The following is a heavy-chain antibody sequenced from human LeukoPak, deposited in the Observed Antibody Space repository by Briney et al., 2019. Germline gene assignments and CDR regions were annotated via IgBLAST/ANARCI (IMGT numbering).Heavy chain of an antibody. CDR3: ARERIAARGFDY. CDR2: ISAYNGNT. V-gene: IGHV1-18*01. Sequence: ASVKVSCKASGYTFTSYGISWVRQAPGQGLEWMGWISAYNGNTNYAQKFQGRVTMTRDTSISTAYMELSRLRSNDTAVYYCARERIAARGFDYWGQGTLVTVSS. D-gene: IGHD6-6*01. J-gene: IGHJ4*02. CDR1: GYTFTSYG.